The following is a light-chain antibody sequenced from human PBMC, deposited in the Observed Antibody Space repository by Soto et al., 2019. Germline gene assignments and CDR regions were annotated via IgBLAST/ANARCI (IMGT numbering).Light chain of an antibody. CDR3: QQYHNWPLWT. Sequence: EIVMTQSPATLSVSPGERATLSCRASQSVSSNLAWYQQKPGQAPRLLVYGASTRPTGIPTRFSGSGSGTEFTLTISSLQSEDFAVYYCQQYHNWPLWTFGQGTKVEIK. J-gene: IGKJ1*01. CDR2: GAS. V-gene: IGKV3-15*01. CDR1: QSVSSN.